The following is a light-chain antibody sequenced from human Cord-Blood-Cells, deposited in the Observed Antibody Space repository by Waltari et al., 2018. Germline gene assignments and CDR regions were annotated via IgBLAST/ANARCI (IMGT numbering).Light chain of an antibody. CDR3: SSYTSSRRV. V-gene: IGLV2-14*01. CDR2: DVS. J-gene: IGLJ2*01. Sequence: QSALTQPASVSGSPGQSITISCTGTSSDAGGYNYVSWYQQHPGKAPKLMIYDVSNRPSGVSNRFSGSKSGNTASLTISGLQAEDEADYYCSSYTSSRRVFGGGTKLTVL. CDR1: SSDAGGYNY.